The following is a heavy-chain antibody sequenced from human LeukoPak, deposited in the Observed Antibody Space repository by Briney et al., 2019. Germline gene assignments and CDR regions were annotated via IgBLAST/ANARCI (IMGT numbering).Heavy chain of an antibody. Sequence: SETLSLTCAVYGGSFSGYYWSWIRQPPGKGLEWIGEINHSGSTNYNPSLKSRVTISVDTSKNQFSLKLSSVTAADTAVYYCARIAVVITFHDAFDIWGQGTMVTVSS. CDR1: GGSFSGYY. V-gene: IGHV4-34*01. J-gene: IGHJ3*02. D-gene: IGHD3-22*01. CDR3: ARIAVVITFHDAFDI. CDR2: INHSGST.